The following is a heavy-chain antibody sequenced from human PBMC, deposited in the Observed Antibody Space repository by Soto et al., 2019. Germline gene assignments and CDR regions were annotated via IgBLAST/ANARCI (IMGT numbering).Heavy chain of an antibody. V-gene: IGHV4-34*01. J-gene: IGHJ4*02. D-gene: IGHD3-10*01. CDR2: INHSGST. CDR3: VRRRRAHGFLG. CDR1: GGSFSGYY. Sequence: QVQLQQWGAGLLKPSETLSLTCAVYGGSFSGYYWSWIRQPPGKGLEWIGEINHSGSTNYNPSLKSRVTISVATSQDQFSLKLSSVTAADTAVYYCVRRRRAHGFLGWGQGTLVTVCS.